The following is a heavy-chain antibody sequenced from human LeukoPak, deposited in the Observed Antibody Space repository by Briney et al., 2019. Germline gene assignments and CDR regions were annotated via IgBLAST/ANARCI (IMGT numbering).Heavy chain of an antibody. CDR2: ITDSDSGT. D-gene: IGHD6-13*01. CDR1: GFTFRSYA. Sequence: GGSLRLSCAASGFTFRSYAMSWVRQAPGKGLEWVSAITDSDSGTYHADSVKGRLTISRDNSKNTLYLQMNSLRAEDTAVYYCAKAYGYSSSWTSNYYFYGLDVWGQGTTVTVSS. CDR3: AKAYGYSSSWTSNYYFYGLDV. V-gene: IGHV3-23*01. J-gene: IGHJ6*02.